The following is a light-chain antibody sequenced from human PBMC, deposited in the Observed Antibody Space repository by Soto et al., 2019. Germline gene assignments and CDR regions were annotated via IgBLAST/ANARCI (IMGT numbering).Light chain of an antibody. CDR1: SSDIGAYNY. CDR3: SSYTSRSTLV. J-gene: IGLJ1*01. CDR2: HVS. Sequence: QSVLTQPRSVSGSPGQSVTISCTGTSSDIGAYNYVSWYQQHPDKAPKLMIYHVSKRPSGVSNRFSGSKSGNTASLTISGLQAEDEADYYCSSYTSRSTLVFGTGTKVTV. V-gene: IGLV2-14*03.